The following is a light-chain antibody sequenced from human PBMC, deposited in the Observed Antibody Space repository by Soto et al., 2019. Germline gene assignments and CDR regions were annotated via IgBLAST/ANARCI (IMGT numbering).Light chain of an antibody. CDR1: QSVSSN. J-gene: IGKJ1*01. CDR3: QQHNNWPPWT. Sequence: EIVMTQSPATLSVSPGKRATLSCRASQSVSSNLAWYQQKPGQAPRLLMYGASTRATGIPDRFSGSGSWTEFPLTISSLQSEDFAVYYYQQHNNWPPWTFGQGTKVEIK. CDR2: GAS. V-gene: IGKV3-15*01.